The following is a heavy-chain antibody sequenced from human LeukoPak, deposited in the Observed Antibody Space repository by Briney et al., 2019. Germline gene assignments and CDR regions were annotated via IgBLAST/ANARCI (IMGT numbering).Heavy chain of an antibody. D-gene: IGHD6-19*01. Sequence: AGGSLRLSCATSGFTFSSNSMNWVRQAPGKGPEWISYISSRSSTIYYADSVKGRFTISRDNATNSLYLQMNSLRAEDTAVYYCARGAGSGRNHFDYWGQGTLVIVSS. CDR2: ISSRSSTI. J-gene: IGHJ4*02. V-gene: IGHV3-48*01. CDR3: ARGAGSGRNHFDY. CDR1: GFTFSSNS.